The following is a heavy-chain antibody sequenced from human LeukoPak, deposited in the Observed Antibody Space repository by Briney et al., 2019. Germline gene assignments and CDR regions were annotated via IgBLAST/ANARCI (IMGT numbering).Heavy chain of an antibody. CDR1: GGSFSGYY. CDR2: INHSGST. Sequence: SETLSLTCAVYGGSFSGYYWSWIRQPSGKGLEWIGEINHSGSTNYNPSLKSRVTISVDTSKNQFSLKLSSVTAADTAVYYCARAPDLYSSGWWVDYWGQGTLVTVSS. CDR3: ARAPDLYSSGWWVDY. J-gene: IGHJ4*02. V-gene: IGHV4-34*01. D-gene: IGHD6-19*01.